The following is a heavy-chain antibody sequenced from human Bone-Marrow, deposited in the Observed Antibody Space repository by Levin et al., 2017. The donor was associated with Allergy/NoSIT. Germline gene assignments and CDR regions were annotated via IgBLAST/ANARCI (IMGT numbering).Heavy chain of an antibody. V-gene: IGHV3-53*01. CDR1: GFSVSSNS. J-gene: IGHJ2*01. CDR2: KDIIGTT. Sequence: GASVKVSCAASGFSVSSNSMTWVRHTPGKGLEWVSTKDIIGTTYYADSVRGRFTIARDSSTNMVYLQMNNLRPEDTAVYYCAKSPATRNWYFDLWGRGTLVTVSS. D-gene: IGHD1-1*01. CDR3: AKSPATRNWYFDL.